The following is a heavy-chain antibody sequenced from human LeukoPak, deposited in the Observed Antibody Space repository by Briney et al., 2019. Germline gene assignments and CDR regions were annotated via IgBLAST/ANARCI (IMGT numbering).Heavy chain of an antibody. J-gene: IGHJ3*02. CDR2: ISYDGGNK. V-gene: IGHV3-30*03. Sequence: GGSLRLSCAASGFTFSSYGMHWVRQAPGKGLEWVAVISYDGGNKYYADSVKGRFTISRDNAKNSLYLQMNSLRAEDTAVYYCARDSLTWDYGDYSAFDIWGQGTMVTVSS. CDR1: GFTFSSYG. D-gene: IGHD4-17*01. CDR3: ARDSLTWDYGDYSAFDI.